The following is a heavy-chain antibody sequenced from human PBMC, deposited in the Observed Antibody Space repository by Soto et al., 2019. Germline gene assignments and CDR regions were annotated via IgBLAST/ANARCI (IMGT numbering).Heavy chain of an antibody. D-gene: IGHD2-21*02. Sequence: EVQLVESGGGLVKPGGSLRLSCAASGFTFGTYTMNWVRQSPGKGLEWVSSIGTTSSYIYYADSVRGRFTISRDNARDSLYLQMSSLRAEDTAVYYCARVMCGDCSTYYYYSMDVWGQGPTFTVSS. CDR2: IGTTSSYI. CDR1: GFTFGTYT. V-gene: IGHV3-21*01. CDR3: ARVMCGDCSTYYYYSMDV. J-gene: IGHJ6*02.